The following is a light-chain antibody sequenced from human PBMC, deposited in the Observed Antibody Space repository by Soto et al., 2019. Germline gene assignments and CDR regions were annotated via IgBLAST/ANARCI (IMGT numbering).Light chain of an antibody. J-gene: IGLJ1*01. Sequence: QSVLTQPASVSGSPGQSIAISCTGTSSDVGGYNYVSWYQQHPGKAPKLILCDVSNRPSGVSDRFSGSQSGNTASLTISGLQTEDEADYYCSSYTTSSTYVFGTGTKVTVL. V-gene: IGLV2-14*01. CDR1: SSDVGGYNY. CDR2: DVS. CDR3: SSYTTSSTYV.